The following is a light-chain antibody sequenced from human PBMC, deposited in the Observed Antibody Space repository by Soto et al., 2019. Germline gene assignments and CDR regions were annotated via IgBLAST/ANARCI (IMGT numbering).Light chain of an antibody. CDR1: QGISSY. CDR3: QKYDSASSPT. Sequence: DIQMTQSPSSLSASVGDRVTVTCRASQGISSYLAWYQQKPGKVPKLLIFAASTLQPGVPSRFSGSGSGTDFTLTIRSLQPEDVATYYCQKYDSASSPTFGGGTKVESN. CDR2: AAS. J-gene: IGKJ4*01. V-gene: IGKV1-27*01.